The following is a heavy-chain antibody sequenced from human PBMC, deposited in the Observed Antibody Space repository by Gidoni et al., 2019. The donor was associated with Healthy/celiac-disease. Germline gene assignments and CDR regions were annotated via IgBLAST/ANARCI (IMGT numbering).Heavy chain of an antibody. CDR2: ISAYNGNT. CDR3: ARDRGGDIVVVPAAPLGY. V-gene: IGHV1-18*01. J-gene: IGHJ4*02. D-gene: IGHD2-2*01. CDR1: GYTFTRYG. Sequence: QVQLVQSGAEVKKPGASVKVSCKASGYTFTRYGISWVRQAPGQGLEWMGWISAYNGNTNYAQKLQGRVTMTTDTSTSTAYMELRSLRSDDTAVYYCARDRGGDIVVVPAAPLGYWGQGTLVTVSS.